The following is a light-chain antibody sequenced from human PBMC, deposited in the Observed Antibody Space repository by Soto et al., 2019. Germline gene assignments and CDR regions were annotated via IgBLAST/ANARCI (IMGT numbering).Light chain of an antibody. CDR1: SSDVGGYNY. V-gene: IGLV2-14*01. CDR3: SSYTRTSPLHV. Sequence: QSVLTQPASVSGSPGQSITISCTGTSSDVGGYNYVSWYQQHPGKAPKLMIYDVSNRPSGVSNRFSGSKSGNTASLTISGLQAEDEADYYCSSYTRTSPLHVSGPGSTVTV. CDR2: DVS. J-gene: IGLJ1*01.